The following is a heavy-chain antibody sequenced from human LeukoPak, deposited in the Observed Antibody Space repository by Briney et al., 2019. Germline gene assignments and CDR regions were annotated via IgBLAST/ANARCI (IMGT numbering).Heavy chain of an antibody. CDR3: AKSRGSSSNSFAEYFQH. V-gene: IGHV3-30*18. D-gene: IGHD6-6*01. J-gene: IGHJ1*01. CDR2: ISYEGSNK. Sequence: GGSLRLSCAASGFTFSSYGMHWVRQAPGKGLEWVAVISYEGSNKYSADSVKGQFTISSDNSNTTMYLQMNRLRAEDTAVYYCAKSRGSSSNSFAEYFQHWGRGTPVTVSS. CDR1: GFTFSSYG.